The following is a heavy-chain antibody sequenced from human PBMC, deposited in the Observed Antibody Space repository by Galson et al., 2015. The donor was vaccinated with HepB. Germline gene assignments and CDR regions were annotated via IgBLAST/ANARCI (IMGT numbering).Heavy chain of an antibody. V-gene: IGHV1-8*02. CDR2: MNPNSGNT. CDR3: AREGTEDAFDI. D-gene: IGHD1-14*01. Sequence: SVKVSCKASGSTFTNYGINWVRQATGQGLEWMGWMNPNSGNTGYAQKFQGRVTMTRNTSISTAYMELSSLRSEDTAVYYCAREGTEDAFDIWGQGTMVTVSS. J-gene: IGHJ3*02. CDR1: GSTFTNYG.